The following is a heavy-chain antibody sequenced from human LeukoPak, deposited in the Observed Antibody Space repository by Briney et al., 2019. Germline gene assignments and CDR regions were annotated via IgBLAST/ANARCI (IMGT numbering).Heavy chain of an antibody. J-gene: IGHJ4*02. V-gene: IGHV3-23*01. D-gene: IGHD6-19*01. CDR1: GFTFSSYV. CDR2: LSGGGDST. CDR3: AKGSSSGRPYYFDY. Sequence: ETGGSLRLSCAASGFTFSSYVMSWVRQAPGKGLEWVSALSGGGDSTYYVDSVKGRFTTSRDNSKNTLYLQMNSLRAEDTAVYYCAKGSSSGRPYYFDYRGQGALVTVSS.